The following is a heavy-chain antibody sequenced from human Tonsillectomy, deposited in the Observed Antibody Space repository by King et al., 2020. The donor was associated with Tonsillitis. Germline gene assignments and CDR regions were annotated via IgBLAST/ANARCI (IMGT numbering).Heavy chain of an antibody. J-gene: IGHJ4*02. CDR2: VKANADGGTV. D-gene: IGHD2-8*01. Sequence: EVQLVESGGKLVKPGGSLRLSCAASGFIFRNAWMSWVRQAPGKGLEWVGRVKANADGGTVDYGAPANGRFFISRDDSTDTAYLQMNNLQPGDTAVYYCTTAYTRFCTHGVCQPFDHWGQGTLVTVSS. V-gene: IGHV3-15*01. CDR3: TTAYTRFCTHGVCQPFDH. CDR1: GFIFRNAW.